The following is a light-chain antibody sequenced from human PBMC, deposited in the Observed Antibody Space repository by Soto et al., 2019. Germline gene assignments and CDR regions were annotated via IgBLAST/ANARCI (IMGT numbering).Light chain of an antibody. V-gene: IGKV1-6*01. CDR1: QAIRNN. J-gene: IGKJ2*01. CDR2: AAY. CDR3: LQEYTYPYT. Sequence: AIQVTQSPSSLSASVGDRVTITCRASQAIRNNLGWYQHKPGKAPKLLIYAAYLLQRGVPSRFSGSGSGTDFTLTISSLQPEDFATYYCLQEYTYPYTFGQGTKLEIK.